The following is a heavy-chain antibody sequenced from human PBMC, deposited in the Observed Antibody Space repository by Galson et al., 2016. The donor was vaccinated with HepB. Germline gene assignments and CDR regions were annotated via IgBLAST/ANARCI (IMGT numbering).Heavy chain of an antibody. CDR3: AKERLVRRIFDH. CDR2: ISTRRTT. CDR1: GFVFSTFG. V-gene: IGHV3-23*01. J-gene: IGHJ4*02. D-gene: IGHD1-1*01. Sequence: SLRLSCAASGFVFSTFGLSWVRQAPGKGLEWVASISTRRTTYYSDSVQGRFTISRDNSNNTLYLQMSGLRAEDTAVYYCAKERLVRRIFDHWGQGTLLTVSS.